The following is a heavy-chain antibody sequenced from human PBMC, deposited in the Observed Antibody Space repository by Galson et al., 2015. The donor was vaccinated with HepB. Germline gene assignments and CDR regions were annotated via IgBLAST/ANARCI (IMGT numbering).Heavy chain of an antibody. V-gene: IGHV1-8*01. CDR2: MNPNTGNT. CDR1: GYSFTNYD. CDR3: ARFLDCTGGTCYWGPDRNWFDP. D-gene: IGHD2-8*02. J-gene: IGHJ5*02. Sequence: SVKVSCKASGYSFTNYDINWVRQATGQGLEWMGSMNPNTGNTGYAQKFQGRVTMTRDTSISTAYMELTNLRSEDTAVYYCARFLDCTGGTCYWGPDRNWFDPWGQGTLVTVSS.